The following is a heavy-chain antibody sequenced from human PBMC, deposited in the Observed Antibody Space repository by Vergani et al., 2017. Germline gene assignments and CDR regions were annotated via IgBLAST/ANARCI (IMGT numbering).Heavy chain of an antibody. D-gene: IGHD6-13*01. V-gene: IGHV3-73*01. CDR2: IRSKANSYAT. J-gene: IGHJ3*02. CDR3: TRSEALAAADTTDDAFDI. CDR1: GFTFSGSA. Sequence: EVQLVESGGGLVQPGGSLKLSCAASGFTFSGSAMHWVRQASGKGLEWVGRIRSKANSYATAYAASVNGRFTISRDDSKNTAYLQRNSLKTEDTAVYYCTRSEALAAADTTDDAFDIWGQGTMVTVSS.